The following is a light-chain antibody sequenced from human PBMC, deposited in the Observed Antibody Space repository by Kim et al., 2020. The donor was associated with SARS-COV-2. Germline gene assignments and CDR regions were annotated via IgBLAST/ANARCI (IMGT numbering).Light chain of an antibody. Sequence: LSVCPEERATLSCRASQSVGNYLAWYQQKPGQAPRLLISDASNRATDIPARFSGSGSGTDFTLTISSLEPEDFAVYYCQQRSDWYTFGQGTKLEI. CDR1: QSVGNY. V-gene: IGKV3-11*01. CDR3: QQRSDWYT. J-gene: IGKJ2*01. CDR2: DAS.